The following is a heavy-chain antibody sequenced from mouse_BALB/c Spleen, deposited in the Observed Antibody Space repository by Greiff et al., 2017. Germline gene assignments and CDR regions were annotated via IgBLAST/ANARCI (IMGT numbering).Heavy chain of an antibody. CDR2: IYPGNVNT. D-gene: IGHD1-2*01. CDR1: GYTFTSYY. CDR3: ARYRFITTERYFDY. V-gene: IGHV1S56*01. J-gene: IGHJ2*01. Sequence: QVQLQQSGPEMVKPGASVRISCKASGYTFTSYYIHWVKQRPGQGLEWIGWIYPGNVNTKYNEKFKGKATLTADKSSSTAYMQLSSLTSEDPAVYFCARYRFITTERYFDYWGQGTTLTVSS.